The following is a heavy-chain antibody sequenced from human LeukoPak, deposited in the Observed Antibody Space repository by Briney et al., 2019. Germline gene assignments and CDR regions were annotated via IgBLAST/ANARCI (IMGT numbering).Heavy chain of an antibody. V-gene: IGHV3-74*01. J-gene: IGHJ5*02. CDR3: ARGRGPYGWFDP. Sequence: PGGSLRLSCAASGFTSSSYWMHWVRQAPGKGLVWVSRINSDGNSINYADSVKGRFTISRDNAKNTLYLQMNSLRVEDTAVYYCARGRGPYGWFDPWGQGTLVTVAS. D-gene: IGHD3-10*01. CDR2: INSDGNSI. CDR1: GFTSSSYW.